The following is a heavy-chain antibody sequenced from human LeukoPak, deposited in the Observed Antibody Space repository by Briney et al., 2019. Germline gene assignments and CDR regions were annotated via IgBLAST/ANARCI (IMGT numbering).Heavy chain of an antibody. D-gene: IGHD6-19*01. J-gene: IGHJ4*02. CDR2: INPSGGST. V-gene: IGHV1-46*01. Sequence: ASVKVSCKASGYTFTSYYMHWVRQAPGQGLEWMGIINPSGGSTSYAQKFQGRVTMTRDTSTSAVYMELSSLRSEDTAVYYCARDVGSGWYDYWGQGTLVTVSS. CDR3: ARDVGSGWYDY. CDR1: GYTFTSYY.